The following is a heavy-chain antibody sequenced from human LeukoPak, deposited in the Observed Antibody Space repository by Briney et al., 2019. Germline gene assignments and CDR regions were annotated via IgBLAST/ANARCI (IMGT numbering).Heavy chain of an antibody. V-gene: IGHV4-39*07. Sequence: PSETLSLTCTVSGGSISSSSYYWGWIRQPPGKGLEWIGSIYYSGSTYYNPSLKSRVTISVDTSKNQFSLKLSSVTAADTAVYYCARRGGSYLSRFVDYWGQGTLVTVSS. CDR3: ARRGGSYLSRFVDY. CDR2: IYYSGST. J-gene: IGHJ4*02. D-gene: IGHD1-26*01. CDR1: GGSISSSSYY.